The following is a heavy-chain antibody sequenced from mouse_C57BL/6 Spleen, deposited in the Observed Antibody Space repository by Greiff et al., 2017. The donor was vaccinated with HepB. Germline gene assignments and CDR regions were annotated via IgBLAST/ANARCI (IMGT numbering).Heavy chain of an antibody. CDR3: ARAVIYYGNYLDY. V-gene: IGHV5-4*01. CDR1: GFTFSSYA. CDR2: ISDGGSYT. Sequence: EVQLQESGGGLVKPGGSLKLSCAASGFTFSSYAMSWVRQTPEKRLEWVATISDGGSYTYYPDNVKGRFTISRDNAKNNLYLQMSHLKSEDTAMYYCARAVIYYGNYLDYWGQGTTLTVSS. D-gene: IGHD2-1*01. J-gene: IGHJ2*01.